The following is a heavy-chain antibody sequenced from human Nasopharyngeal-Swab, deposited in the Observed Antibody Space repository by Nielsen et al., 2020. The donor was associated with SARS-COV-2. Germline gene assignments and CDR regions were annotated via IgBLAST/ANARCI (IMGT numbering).Heavy chain of an antibody. CDR1: GFTFSKFY. CDR2: IKQDGSGS. Sequence: GGSLGLSCAASGFTFSKFYMSWVRQAAGKGLEWVANIKQDGSGSYYVDSVKGRFTISRDDANNSLYLQMNSLRAGDTGVYYCARGGSSFPFDYWGPGTLVTVSS. D-gene: IGHD6-13*01. J-gene: IGHJ4*02. CDR3: ARGGSSFPFDY. V-gene: IGHV3-7*01.